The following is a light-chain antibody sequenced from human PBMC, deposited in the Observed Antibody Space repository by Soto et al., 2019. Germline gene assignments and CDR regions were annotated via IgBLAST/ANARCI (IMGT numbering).Light chain of an antibody. Sequence: QSVVTQPASLSGSPGQSITISFTGTSREVGVYNYVSWYQQHPGKAPKLMIYDVSNRPSGVSNRFSGSKSGNTASLTISGLQAEDEADYYCSSYTSSSPYVFGTGTKSPS. CDR3: SSYTSSSPYV. CDR1: SREVGVYNY. CDR2: DVS. V-gene: IGLV2-14*01. J-gene: IGLJ1*01.